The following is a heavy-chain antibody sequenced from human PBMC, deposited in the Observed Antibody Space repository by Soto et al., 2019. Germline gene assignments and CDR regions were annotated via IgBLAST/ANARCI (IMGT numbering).Heavy chain of an antibody. CDR3: AHRLAATGLLDY. CDR2: IYWDDDK. J-gene: IGHJ4*02. CDR1: GFSLITSGVG. Sequence: QITLKESGPTLVKPTQTLTLTCTSSGFSLITSGVGVGWIRQPPGKALEWLALIYWDDDKRYSPSLKSRLTITKDTSKNKVVLTVTNLDPVDTATYYCAHRLAATGLLDYWGQGTLVTVSS. D-gene: IGHD6-13*01. V-gene: IGHV2-5*02.